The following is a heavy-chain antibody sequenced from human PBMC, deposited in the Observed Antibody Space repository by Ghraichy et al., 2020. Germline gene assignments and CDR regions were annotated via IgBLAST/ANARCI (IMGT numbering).Heavy chain of an antibody. CDR1: GYSFTSYW. CDR2: IHPGDSDT. CDR3: ARQRVSCSSIYYDMDV. D-gene: IGHD2-2*01. Sequence: GESLNISCQGSGYSFTSYWIAWVRQMPGKGLEWMGIIHPGDSDTRYSPSFQGQVTISADKSISTAYLQLSSLKASDTAMYYCARQRVSCSSIYYDMDVWGQGTTVTVSS. V-gene: IGHV5-51*01. J-gene: IGHJ6*02.